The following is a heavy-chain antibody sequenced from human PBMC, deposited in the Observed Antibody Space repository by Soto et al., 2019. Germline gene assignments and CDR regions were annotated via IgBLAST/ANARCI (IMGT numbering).Heavy chain of an antibody. D-gene: IGHD4-17*01. Sequence: SETLSLTCTVSGSSISSSNYYWGWIRQPPGKGLQWIVSGTTYYNPSLGGGVTISVVSSENQFSLHLTSVTAAATAVYYCAPYGGNTGPFDYWGLGTLVTVSS. CDR2: SGTT. V-gene: IGHV4-39*01. J-gene: IGHJ4*02. CDR1: GSSISSSNYY. CDR3: APYGGNTGPFDY.